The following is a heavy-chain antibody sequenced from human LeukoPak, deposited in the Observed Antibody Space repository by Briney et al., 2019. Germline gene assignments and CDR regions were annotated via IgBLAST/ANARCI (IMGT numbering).Heavy chain of an antibody. CDR2: INHSGST. J-gene: IGHJ4*02. Sequence: SETLSLTCAVYGGSFSGYCWSWIRQPPGKGLEWIGEINHSGSTNYNPSLKSRVTISVDTSKNQFSLKLSSVTAADTAVYYCARGSLLLTIFGVVNQAYYFDYWGQGTLVTVSS. CDR1: GGSFSGYC. V-gene: IGHV4-34*01. D-gene: IGHD3-3*01. CDR3: ARGSLLLTIFGVVNQAYYFDY.